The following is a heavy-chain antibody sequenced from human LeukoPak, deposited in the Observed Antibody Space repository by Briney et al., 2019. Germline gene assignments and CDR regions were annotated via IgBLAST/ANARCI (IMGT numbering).Heavy chain of an antibody. V-gene: IGHV1-2*02. CDR1: GFTFTGYY. Sequence: GASVTVSCKASGFTFTGYYMHWVRQAPGQGLEWMGCVNPNSGGTKYAQKFQGRVSMTSDTSISTAYMELSRLTSDDTAVYYCARDTYGGNWSLGYWGQGTLVTVSS. J-gene: IGHJ4*02. CDR3: ARDTYGGNWSLGY. D-gene: IGHD4-23*01. CDR2: VNPNSGGT.